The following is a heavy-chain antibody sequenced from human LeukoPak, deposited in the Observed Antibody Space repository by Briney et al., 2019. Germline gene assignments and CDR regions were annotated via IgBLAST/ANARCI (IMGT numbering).Heavy chain of an antibody. CDR1: GGSISSSSYY. CDR3: ARVRYFDWYMGAFDI. J-gene: IGHJ3*02. D-gene: IGHD3-9*01. CDR2: IYYSGST. Sequence: SETLSLTCTVSGGSISSSSYYWGWIRQPPGKGLEWIGSIYYSGSTYYNPPRKSRVTISVDTYKNKFSLKLSSVTAADTAVYYRARVRYFDWYMGAFDIWGQGTMVTVSS. V-gene: IGHV4-39*07.